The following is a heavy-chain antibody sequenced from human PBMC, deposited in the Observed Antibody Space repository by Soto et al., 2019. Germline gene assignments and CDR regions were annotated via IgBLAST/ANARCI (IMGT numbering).Heavy chain of an antibody. CDR3: AYDLLTFDH. D-gene: IGHD1-1*01. J-gene: IGHJ4*02. CDR2: LNPGNSDT. V-gene: IGHV5-51*01. Sequence: GESLKISCEASGYGSTNYWIGWVRQMPGKGLEWMGILNPGNSDTRYRPSFQGQVTISADKSISTAYLQWNSLKASDTGIYYCAYDLLTFDHWGPGTLVTVSS. CDR1: GYGSTNYW.